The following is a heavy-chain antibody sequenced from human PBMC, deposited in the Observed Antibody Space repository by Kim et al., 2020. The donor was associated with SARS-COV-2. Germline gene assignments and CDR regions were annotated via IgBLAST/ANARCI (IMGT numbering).Heavy chain of an antibody. CDR2: INRDGTNT. Sequence: GGSLRLSCAASGFTFSNYWMHWVRQAPGKGLVWVSRINRDGTNTSYADSVKGRFTISRDNAKNTVYLQMNSLRAEDTALYYCVHSGWNNWGQGTLVTVSS. V-gene: IGHV3-74*01. J-gene: IGHJ4*02. CDR1: GFTFSNYW. CDR3: VHSGWNN. D-gene: IGHD5-12*01.